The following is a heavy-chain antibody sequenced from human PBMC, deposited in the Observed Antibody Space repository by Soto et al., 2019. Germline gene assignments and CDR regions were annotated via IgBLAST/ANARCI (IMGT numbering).Heavy chain of an antibody. CDR1: GGSISSSGYS. V-gene: IGHV4-30-2*01. Sequence: QLQLQESGSGLVKPSQTLSLTCRVSGGSISSSGYSWGWIRQPPGKGLEWIGSIRHSGSDYSNPSLKSRVTISRERPTNQRSLSLSSVTAADTAVYYCARGVGPPREMMYASWFDPWGQGTLVTVSS. D-gene: IGHD2-8*01. CDR2: IRHSGSD. CDR3: ARGVGPPREMMYASWFDP. J-gene: IGHJ5*02.